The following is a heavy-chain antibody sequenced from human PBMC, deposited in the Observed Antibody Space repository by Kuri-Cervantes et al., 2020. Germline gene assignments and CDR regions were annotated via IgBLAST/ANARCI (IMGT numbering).Heavy chain of an antibody. CDR1: GFTFSSYG. CDR3: ARGGGRVSPSAIGYAFDL. J-gene: IGHJ3*01. D-gene: IGHD2-2*01. V-gene: IGHV3-33*01. CDR2: IWYDGSNK. Sequence: GESLKISCAASGFTFSSYGMHWVRQAPGKGLEWVAVIWYDGSNKYYADSVKGRFTISRDNSKNTLYLQMNSLRAGDTAIYYCARGGGRVSPSAIGYAFDLWGQGTLVTVSS.